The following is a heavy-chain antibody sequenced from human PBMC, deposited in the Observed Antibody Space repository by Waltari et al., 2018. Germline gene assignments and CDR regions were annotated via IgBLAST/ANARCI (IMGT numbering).Heavy chain of an antibody. CDR1: GFTFDDYA. CDR3: AKALDYYDSSGPDY. CDR2: ISWNSVSI. V-gene: IGHV3-9*01. J-gene: IGHJ4*02. D-gene: IGHD3-22*01. Sequence: EVQLVESGGGLVQPGRSLRLSCAASGFTFDDYAMHWVRQAPGKVLEWVSGISWNSVSIGYADSVKGRFTISRDNAKNSLYLQMNSLRAEDTALYYCAKALDYYDSSGPDYWGQGTLVTVSS.